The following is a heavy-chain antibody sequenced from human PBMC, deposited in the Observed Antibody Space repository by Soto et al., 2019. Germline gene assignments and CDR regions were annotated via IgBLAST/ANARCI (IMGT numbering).Heavy chain of an antibody. CDR1: GFTFYDYA. Sequence: GGSLRLSCAASGFTFYDYAMHSVRQVLGKGLEWVSSISWNSGNIGYADSVKGRFTTSRDNAKNSLYLQMNSLRPEDTALYYCVRSKGGYSYGTPFDYWGQGT. D-gene: IGHD5-18*01. V-gene: IGHV3-9*01. J-gene: IGHJ4*02. CDR2: ISWNSGNI. CDR3: VRSKGGYSYGTPFDY.